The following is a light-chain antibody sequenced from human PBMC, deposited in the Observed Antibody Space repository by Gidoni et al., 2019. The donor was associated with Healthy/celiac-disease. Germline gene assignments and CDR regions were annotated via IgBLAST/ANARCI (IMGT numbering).Light chain of an antibody. Sequence: QSALTQPASVSGSPGQSITISCTGTSSDVGSYNLVSWYQQHAGKAPKLMIYEGSKRPSGVSKRFSGSKSGNTASLTISGLQAEDEADYYGCSYAGSSTYVFGTGTKVTVL. J-gene: IGLJ1*01. CDR3: CSYAGSSTYV. CDR2: EGS. CDR1: SSDVGSYNL. V-gene: IGLV2-23*01.